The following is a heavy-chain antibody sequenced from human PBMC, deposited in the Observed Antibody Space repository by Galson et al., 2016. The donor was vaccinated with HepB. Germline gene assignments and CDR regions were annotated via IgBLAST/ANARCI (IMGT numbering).Heavy chain of an antibody. CDR3: ARGEAGAEYRIDY. CDR2: ISFDGTLI. Sequence: VRQAPGKGLEWVAVISFDGTLIYYADSVKGRFTISRDNSKNTLFLQMDSLRAEDTAVYYCARGEAGAEYRIDYWGQGTPVTVSS. J-gene: IGHJ4*02. D-gene: IGHD4-11*01. V-gene: IGHV3-30*04.